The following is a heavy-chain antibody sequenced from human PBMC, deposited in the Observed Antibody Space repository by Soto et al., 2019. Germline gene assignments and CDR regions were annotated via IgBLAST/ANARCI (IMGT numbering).Heavy chain of an antibody. Sequence: GGSLRLSCAASGFTFSSYAMHWVRQAPGKGLEYVSAISSNGGSTYYANSVKGRFTISRDNSKNTRYCEMGSLRAEDMAVYSCARVIRNAFDIWGEGTMGTVSS. CDR1: GFTFSSYA. J-gene: IGHJ3*02. V-gene: IGHV3-64*01. CDR2: ISSNGGST. CDR3: ARVIRNAFDI. D-gene: IGHD3-10*01.